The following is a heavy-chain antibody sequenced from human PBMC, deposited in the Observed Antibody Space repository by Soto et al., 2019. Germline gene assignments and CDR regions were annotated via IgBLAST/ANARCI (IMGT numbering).Heavy chain of an antibody. Sequence: EAQLVQSGGGLVQPGGSLQLSCAASGFTFGGSPVHWVRQASGKGLEWVGRIRSDSASSAIAYAASVRGRFTLSRDDSKNAAYLQVSSLEVEDTALYYGVLEGCRRTGGYSLDRWGQGTRVNVSS. CDR1: GFTFGGSP. V-gene: IGHV3-73*01. J-gene: IGHJ5*02. D-gene: IGHD2-2*01. CDR2: IRSDSASSAI. CDR3: VLEGCRRTGGYSLDR.